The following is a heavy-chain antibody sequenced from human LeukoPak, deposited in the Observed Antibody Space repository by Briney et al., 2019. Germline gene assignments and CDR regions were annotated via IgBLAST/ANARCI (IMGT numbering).Heavy chain of an antibody. Sequence: GGSLRLSCAASGFTFSNYGMHWVRQAPGKGLEWVAVIWYDGSNKYYGDSVKGRFTISRDNSKNTLYLQMNSLRAEDTAVYYCARDGEKETDYFDYWGQGTLVTVSS. CDR3: ARDGEKETDYFDY. J-gene: IGHJ4*02. CDR1: GFTFSNYG. CDR2: IWYDGSNK. V-gene: IGHV3-33*01. D-gene: IGHD3-10*01.